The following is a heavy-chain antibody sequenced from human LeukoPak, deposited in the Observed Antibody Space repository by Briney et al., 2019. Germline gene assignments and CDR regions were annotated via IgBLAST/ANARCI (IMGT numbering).Heavy chain of an antibody. J-gene: IGHJ4*02. D-gene: IGHD2-2*02. V-gene: IGHV3-21*01. Sequence: GGSLRLSCAASGFTFSSYAMSWVRPAPGKGLEWVSSISSSSSHIYYADSVKGRFAISRDNAKNSLYLQMNSLRAEDTAVYYCARGPGYQLLYRYYFDYWGQGTLVTVSS. CDR3: ARGPGYQLLYRYYFDY. CDR2: ISSSSSHI. CDR1: GFTFSSYA.